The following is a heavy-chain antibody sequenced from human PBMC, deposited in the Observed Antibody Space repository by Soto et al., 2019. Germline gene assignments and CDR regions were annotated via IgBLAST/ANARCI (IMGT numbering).Heavy chain of an antibody. D-gene: IGHD1-26*01. CDR2: TRSKANSYTT. CDR1: GFTLSDHY. Sequence: PGGSLRLSCAASGFTLSDHYMDWVRQAPGKGLEWVGRTRSKANSYTTEYAASVKGRFTISRDHSKNSLYLQMNSLKTEDTAVYYCAAPGGGRYPHDGFDIWGQGTMVTVSS. J-gene: IGHJ3*02. V-gene: IGHV3-72*01. CDR3: AAPGGGRYPHDGFDI.